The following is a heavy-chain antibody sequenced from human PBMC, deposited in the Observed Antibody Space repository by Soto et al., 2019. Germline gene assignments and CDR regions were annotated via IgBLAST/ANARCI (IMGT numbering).Heavy chain of an antibody. CDR2: IWYDGSNK. CDR1: GFTFSSYG. D-gene: IGHD3-9*01. V-gene: IGHV3-33*01. J-gene: IGHJ4*02. CDR3: ARDPALFDIYDILTGYYVYYFDY. Sequence: GGSLRLSCAASGFTFSSYGMHWVRQAPGKGLEWVAVIWYDGSNKYYADSVKGRFTISRDNSKNTLYLQMNSLRAEDTAVYYCARDPALFDIYDILTGYYVYYFDYWGQGTLVTVSS.